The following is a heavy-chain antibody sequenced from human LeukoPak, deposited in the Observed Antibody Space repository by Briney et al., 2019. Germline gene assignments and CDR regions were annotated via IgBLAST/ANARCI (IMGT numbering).Heavy chain of an antibody. J-gene: IGHJ4*02. CDR1: GFTFSSYS. D-gene: IGHD5-18*01. Sequence: GGSLRLSCAASGFTFSSYSMNWVRQAPGKGLEWVSYISSSSTIYYADSVKGRFTISRDNAKNSLYLQMNSLRAEDTAVYYCAREGYGYMSESFDYWGQGTLVTVSS. CDR3: AREGYGYMSESFDY. CDR2: ISSSSTI. V-gene: IGHV3-48*01.